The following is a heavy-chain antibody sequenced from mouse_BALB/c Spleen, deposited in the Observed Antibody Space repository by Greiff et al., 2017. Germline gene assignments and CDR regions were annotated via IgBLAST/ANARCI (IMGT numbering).Heavy chain of an antibody. CDR3: ASGYGYGAWFAY. V-gene: IGHV14-3*02. CDR1: GFNIKDTY. CDR2: IDPANGNT. Sequence: EVKLMESGAELVKPGASVKLSCTASGFNIKDTYMHWVKQRPEQGLEWIGRIDPANGNTKYDPKFQGKATITADTSSNTAYLQLSSLTSEDTAVYYCASGYGYGAWFAYWGQGTLVTVSA. J-gene: IGHJ3*01. D-gene: IGHD2-2*01.